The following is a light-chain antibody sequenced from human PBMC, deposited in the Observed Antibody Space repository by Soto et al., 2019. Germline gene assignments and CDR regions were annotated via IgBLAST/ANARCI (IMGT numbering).Light chain of an antibody. V-gene: IGKV1-5*01. Sequence: DIQMTQSPSTLSSSVGDILTITCRASQSISSWLAWYQQKPGKAPKLLIYHASTLESGVPSRFSGSGSGTEFTLTISSLQPDDFATYYCQQYNSYSFGQGTKVDIK. CDR2: HAS. J-gene: IGKJ1*01. CDR3: QQYNSYS. CDR1: QSISSW.